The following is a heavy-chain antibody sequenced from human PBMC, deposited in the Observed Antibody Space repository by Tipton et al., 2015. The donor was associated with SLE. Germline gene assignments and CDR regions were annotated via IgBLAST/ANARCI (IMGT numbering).Heavy chain of an antibody. V-gene: IGHV4-34*01. Sequence: TLSLTCAVYCGSFSGYYGSWIRQHPGKGLEWIGEMSHSGGTNYNPSLKSRVTISVDTSKNQFSLKLSSVTAADTAVYYCARGISSGWWNYWGQGNLVTVSS. CDR1: CGSFSGYY. CDR2: MSHSGGT. J-gene: IGHJ4*02. D-gene: IGHD6-19*01. CDR3: ARGISSGWWNY.